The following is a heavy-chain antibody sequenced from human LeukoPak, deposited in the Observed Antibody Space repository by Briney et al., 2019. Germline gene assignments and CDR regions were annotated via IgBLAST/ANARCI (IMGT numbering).Heavy chain of an antibody. CDR2: ISGSGGST. V-gene: IGHV3-23*01. CDR3: AKDYCSSTSCYYYYYGMDV. CDR1: GLTFSSYA. J-gene: IGHJ6*02. D-gene: IGHD2-2*01. Sequence: GGSLRLSCAASGLTFSSYAMSWVRQAPGKGLEWVSAISGSGGSTYYADSVKGRFTISRDKSKNTLYLQMNSLRAEDTAVYYCAKDYCSSTSCYYYYYGMDVWGQGTTVTVSS.